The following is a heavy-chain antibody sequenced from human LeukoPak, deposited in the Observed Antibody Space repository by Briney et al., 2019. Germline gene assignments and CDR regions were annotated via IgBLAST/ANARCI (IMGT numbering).Heavy chain of an antibody. D-gene: IGHD6-19*01. Sequence: GSLRLSCAASGFIVSSNYMSWVRQAPGKGLEWIGSIYHSGSTNYNPSLKSRVTISVDTSKNQFSLKLSSVTAADTAVYYCARAAFIAVAVSGWFDPWGQGTLVTVSS. J-gene: IGHJ5*02. CDR2: IYHSGST. CDR3: ARAAFIAVAVSGWFDP. CDR1: GFIVSSNY. V-gene: IGHV4-59*02.